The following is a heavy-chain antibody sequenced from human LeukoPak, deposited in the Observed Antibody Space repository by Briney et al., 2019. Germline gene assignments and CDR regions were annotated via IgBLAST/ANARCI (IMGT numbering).Heavy chain of an antibody. CDR3: ATVRLAGYSSAWYADYYMDV. D-gene: IGHD6-19*01. Sequence: ASVKVSCKASGYTFTGYYMHWVRQAPGQGLEWMGWINPNSGGTNYAQKFQGRVTMTRDTSTSTAYMELRSLRSDDTAVYYCATVRLAGYSSAWYADYYMDVWGKGTTVTVSS. V-gene: IGHV1-2*02. CDR1: GYTFTGYY. J-gene: IGHJ6*03. CDR2: INPNSGGT.